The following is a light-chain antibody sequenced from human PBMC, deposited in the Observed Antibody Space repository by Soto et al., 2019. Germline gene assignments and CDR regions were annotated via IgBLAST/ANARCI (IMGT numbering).Light chain of an antibody. CDR2: KSN. Sequence: QSVLPQPPSASGTPGQTVTISCSGSSSNIGNNYVYWYQQVPGTAPKLLMYKSNQRPPGVPDRFSGSKSGTSASLAISGLRSEDEADYYCAAWDDRLSGWVFGGGTKLTVL. CDR3: AAWDDRLSGWV. V-gene: IGLV1-47*01. J-gene: IGLJ3*02. CDR1: SSNIGNNY.